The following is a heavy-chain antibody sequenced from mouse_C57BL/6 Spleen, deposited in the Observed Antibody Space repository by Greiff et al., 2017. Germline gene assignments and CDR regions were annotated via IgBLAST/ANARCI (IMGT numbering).Heavy chain of an antibody. V-gene: IGHV1-26*01. CDR2: INPNNGGT. CDR3: TRSELYYNYDDKNFDY. D-gene: IGHD2-4*01. J-gene: IGHJ2*01. CDR1: GYTFTDYY. Sequence: EVQLQQSGPELVKPGASVKISCKASGYTFTDYYMNWVKQSHGKSLAWIGDINPNNGGTSYNQKFKGKATLTVDKSSSTAYMELRSLTSEDSAVYYYTRSELYYNYDDKNFDYWGQGTTLTVSS.